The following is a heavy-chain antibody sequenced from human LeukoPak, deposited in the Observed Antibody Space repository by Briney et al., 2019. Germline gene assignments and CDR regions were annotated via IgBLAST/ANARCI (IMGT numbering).Heavy chain of an antibody. D-gene: IGHD4-23*01. CDR1: GGSISSYY. J-gene: IGHJ4*02. V-gene: IGHV4-59*08. CDR3: ARNYGGNSPPSDY. Sequence: SETLSLTCTVSGGSISSYYWSWIRQPPGKGLEWIGYIYYSGSTNYNPSLKSRVTISVDTSKNQFSLKLSSVTATDTAVYYCARNYGGNSPPSDYWGQGTLVTVSS. CDR2: IYYSGST.